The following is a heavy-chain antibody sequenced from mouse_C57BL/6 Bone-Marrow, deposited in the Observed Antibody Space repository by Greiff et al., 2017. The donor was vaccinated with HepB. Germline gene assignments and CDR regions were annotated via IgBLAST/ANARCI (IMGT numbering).Heavy chain of an antibody. CDR3: AREGIITTVVARDYAMDY. D-gene: IGHD1-1*01. CDR2: ISYDGSN. CDR1: GYSITSGYY. V-gene: IGHV3-6*01. J-gene: IGHJ4*01. Sequence: ESGPGLVKPSQSLSLTCSVTGYSITSGYYWNWIRQFPGNKLEWMGYISYDGSNNYNPSLKNRISITRDTSKNQFFLKLNSVTTEDTATYYCAREGIITTVVARDYAMDYWGQGTSVTVSS.